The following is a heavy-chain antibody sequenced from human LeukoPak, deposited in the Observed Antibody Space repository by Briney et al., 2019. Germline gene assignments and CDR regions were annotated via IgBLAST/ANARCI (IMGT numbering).Heavy chain of an antibody. CDR3: ARRTYYYDSSGPNWFDP. CDR1: GYSFTSYW. V-gene: IGHV5-51*01. D-gene: IGHD3-22*01. Sequence: GESLKISCKGSGYSFTSYWIGWVRQMPGKGLEWMGIIYPGDFDTRYSPSFQGQVTISADKSISTAYLQWSSLKASDTAMYYCARRTYYYDSSGPNWFDPWGQGTLVTVSS. CDR2: IYPGDFDT. J-gene: IGHJ5*02.